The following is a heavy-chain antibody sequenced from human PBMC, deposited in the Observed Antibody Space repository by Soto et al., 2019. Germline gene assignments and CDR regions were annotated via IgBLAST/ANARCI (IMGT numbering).Heavy chain of an antibody. V-gene: IGHV4-59*01. D-gene: IGHD3-22*01. Sequence: SETLSFTCTVSGASISSSYWSWIRQSPGKGLEWIGYVYYSGSTNYNPSLKSRVTISVDTSKNQFSLKLSSVTAADTAVYYCARGYFDSRGQSNTFDIWGQGTMVTV. J-gene: IGHJ3*02. CDR1: GASISSSY. CDR2: VYYSGST. CDR3: ARGYFDSRGQSNTFDI.